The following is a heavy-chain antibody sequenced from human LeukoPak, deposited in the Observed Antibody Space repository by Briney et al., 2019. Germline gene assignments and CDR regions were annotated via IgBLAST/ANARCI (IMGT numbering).Heavy chain of an antibody. CDR3: ARDATYYYDSSGYFLNDAFDI. CDR1: GGTFSIYA. D-gene: IGHD3-22*01. Sequence: SVKVSCKSSGGTFSIYAFSWVRQPPAQGKGWMGIIIPILGIANYEQNFHDRVTITSDKSTSTAYMELSSLRSEDTAVYYCARDATYYYDSSGYFLNDAFDIWGQGTMVSVSS. V-gene: IGHV1-69*04. J-gene: IGHJ3*02. CDR2: IIPILGIA.